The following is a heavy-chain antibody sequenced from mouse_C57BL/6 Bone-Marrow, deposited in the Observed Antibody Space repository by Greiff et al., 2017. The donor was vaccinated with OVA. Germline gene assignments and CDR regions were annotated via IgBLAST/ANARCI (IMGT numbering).Heavy chain of an antibody. CDR2: IYPGSGNT. CDR1: GYTFTDYY. J-gene: IGHJ4*01. CDR3: ARERVNYYAMDY. Sequence: QVHVKQSGAELVRPGASVKLSCKASGYTFTDYYINWVKQRPGQGLEWIARIYPGSGNTYYNEKFKGKATLTAEKSSSTAYMQLSSLTSEDSAVYFCARERVNYYAMDYWGQGTSVTVSS. V-gene: IGHV1-76*01.